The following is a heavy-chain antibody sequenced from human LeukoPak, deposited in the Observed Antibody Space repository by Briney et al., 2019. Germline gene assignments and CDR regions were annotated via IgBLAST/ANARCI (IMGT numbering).Heavy chain of an antibody. J-gene: IGHJ3*02. Sequence: QSGRSLRLSCEASGFSFRNYAMHWVRQAPGKGLECVATISYDGSNKYYGDSVKGRFTISRDNSRNTLYLQMNSLRAEDTAVYYGARDDDAFDIWGQATMVTVSS. CDR1: GFSFRNYA. CDR2: ISYDGSNK. CDR3: ARDDDAFDI. V-gene: IGHV3-30*04.